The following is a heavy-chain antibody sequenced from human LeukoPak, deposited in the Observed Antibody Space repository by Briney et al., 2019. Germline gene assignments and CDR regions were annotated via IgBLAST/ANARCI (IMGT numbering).Heavy chain of an antibody. D-gene: IGHD3-3*01. CDR2: ISGSGGST. Sequence: GGSLRLSCAASGFTFSSYAMSWVRQAPGKGLEWVSAISGSGGSTYYADSVKGRFTISRDNSKNTLYLQMNSLRAEDTAVYYCARGPGPYYDFWSGPPDYWGQGTLVTVSS. V-gene: IGHV3-23*01. J-gene: IGHJ4*02. CDR3: ARGPGPYYDFWSGPPDY. CDR1: GFTFSSYA.